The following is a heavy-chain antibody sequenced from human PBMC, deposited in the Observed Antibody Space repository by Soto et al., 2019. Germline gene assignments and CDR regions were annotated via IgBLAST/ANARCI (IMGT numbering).Heavy chain of an antibody. CDR3: ARIYSIPYYYCMEV. Sequence: GGSLRLSCAASGFTFSDYYMSWIRQAPGKGLEWVSYISSSGSTIYYADSVKGRFTISRDNAKNSLDLQMNSLRAEDTAVYYCARIYSIPYYYCMEVWGKGTTVNVSS. J-gene: IGHJ6*03. D-gene: IGHD6-13*01. CDR1: GFTFSDYY. CDR2: ISSSGSTI. V-gene: IGHV3-11*01.